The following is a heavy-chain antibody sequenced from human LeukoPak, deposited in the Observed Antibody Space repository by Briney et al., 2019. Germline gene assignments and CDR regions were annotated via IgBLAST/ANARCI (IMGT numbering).Heavy chain of an antibody. J-gene: IGHJ2*01. CDR1: GGSLSGYF. CDR2: INHSGST. V-gene: IGHV4-34*01. Sequence: SETLSLTCAVYGGSLSGYFWSWLRQPPGKGLEWIGEINHSGSTNQNPSLKSRVTISIDTSKNQFSLKLSSVTVADTAVYYCARNFDLWGRGTLVTVSS. CDR3: ARNFDL.